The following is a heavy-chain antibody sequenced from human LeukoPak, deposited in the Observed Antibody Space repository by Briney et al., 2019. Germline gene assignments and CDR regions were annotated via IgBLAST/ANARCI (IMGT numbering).Heavy chain of an antibody. J-gene: IGHJ4*02. CDR3: AKSAYYDASGYYREYYFDY. CDR2: FSDSGDVT. V-gene: IGHV3-23*01. Sequence: PGGSLRLSCAASGVAFSTYAIHWVRQAPGKGLEWVSIFSDSGDVTYYVDSVKGRFAVSRDISKNTVNLQMNSLRAEDTAVYYCAKSAYYDASGYYREYYFDYWGQGTLVTVSS. D-gene: IGHD3-22*01. CDR1: GVAFSTYA.